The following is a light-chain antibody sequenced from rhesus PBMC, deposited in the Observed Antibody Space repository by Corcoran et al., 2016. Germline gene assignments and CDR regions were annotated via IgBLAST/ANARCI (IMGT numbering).Light chain of an antibody. CDR2: DAS. J-gene: IGKJ4*01. CDR3: QQYSNWLT. CDR1: QSVSSS. Sequence: EIVLTQSPATLSLSPGERATLSCRASQSVSSSLAWYQQKPGQAPRLLIYDASSKATGIPDRFSGSGSGTDFTLTIGSLEPEDVGVYYCQQYSNWLTFGGGTKVELK. V-gene: IGKV3-35*01.